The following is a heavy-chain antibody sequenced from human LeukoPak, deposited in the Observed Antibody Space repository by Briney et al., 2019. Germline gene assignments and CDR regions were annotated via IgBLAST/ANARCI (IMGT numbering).Heavy chain of an antibody. CDR2: ISYDGSNK. D-gene: IGHD1-26*01. J-gene: IGHJ4*02. CDR1: GFTFSSYA. V-gene: IGHV3-30-3*01. CDR3: ARDGSGSYYVSYFDY. Sequence: GGSLRLSCAASGFTFSSYAMHWVRQAPGKGLEWVAVISYDGSNKYYADSVKGRFTISRDNSKNTLYLQMNNLRAEDTAVYYCARDGSGSYYVSYFDYWGQGTLVTVSS.